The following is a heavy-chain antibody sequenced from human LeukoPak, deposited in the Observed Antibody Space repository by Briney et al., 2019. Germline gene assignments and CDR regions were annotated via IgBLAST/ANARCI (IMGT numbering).Heavy chain of an antibody. CDR1: VFTFSTYW. CDR2: IRPEGTTT. CDR3: ARDLDWILFDY. V-gene: IGHV3-74*03. Sequence: PGGSLRLSCAASVFTFSTYWMHWVRQAPGEGLVWVARIRPEGTTTAYADSVKGRFTISRDNAKNTLFLQMNSLSAEDTAVYYCARDLDWILFDYWGQGTLVTVSS. D-gene: IGHD3-9*01. J-gene: IGHJ4*02.